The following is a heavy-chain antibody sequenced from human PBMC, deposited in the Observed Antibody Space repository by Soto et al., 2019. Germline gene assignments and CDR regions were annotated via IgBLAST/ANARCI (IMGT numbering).Heavy chain of an antibody. D-gene: IGHD3-10*01. Sequence: EVQLVESGGGLVQPGGSLRLSCAASGFTFSSYWMHWVRQAPGQGLVWVSRINSAGSSTSYADSVKGRVTISRDNAKNTLYLQMNSLRAEDTAVYYCARDGEYPQGSFDYWGQGTLVTVSS. CDR3: ARDGEYPQGSFDY. J-gene: IGHJ4*02. V-gene: IGHV3-74*01. CDR2: INSAGSST. CDR1: GFTFSSYW.